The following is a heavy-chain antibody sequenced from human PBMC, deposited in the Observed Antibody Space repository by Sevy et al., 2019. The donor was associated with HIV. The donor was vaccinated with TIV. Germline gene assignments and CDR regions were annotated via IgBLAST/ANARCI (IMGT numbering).Heavy chain of an antibody. CDR2: INHSGST. Sequence: SETLSLTCAVYGGSFSGYYWSWIRQPPGKGLEWIGEINHSGSTNYNPSLKSRVTISVDTSKNQFSLKLSSVTAADTAVYYYARGGMTTVTKRWFDPWGQGTLVTVSS. CDR3: ARGGMTTVTKRWFDP. D-gene: IGHD4-17*01. CDR1: GGSFSGYY. V-gene: IGHV4-34*01. J-gene: IGHJ5*02.